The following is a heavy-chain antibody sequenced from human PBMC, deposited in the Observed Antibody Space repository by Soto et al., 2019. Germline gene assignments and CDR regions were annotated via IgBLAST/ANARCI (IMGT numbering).Heavy chain of an antibody. J-gene: IGHJ6*03. CDR1: SGSISSSNW. Sequence: QVQLQESGPGLVKPSVTLSLTCAVPSGSISSSNWWGLVRQPPGKGLEGIGEIYHSGSTNYNPSLKSRVTISVGKSKNQFSLKLSSVTAADTAVYYCARLVSDRNLSIPIFGVVIPNYYYYYMDVWGKGTTVTVSS. D-gene: IGHD3-3*01. CDR3: ARLVSDRNLSIPIFGVVIPNYYYYYMDV. V-gene: IGHV4-4*02. CDR2: IYHSGST.